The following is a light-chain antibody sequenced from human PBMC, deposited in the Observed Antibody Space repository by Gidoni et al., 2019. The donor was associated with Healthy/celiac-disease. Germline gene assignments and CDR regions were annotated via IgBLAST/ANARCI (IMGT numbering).Light chain of an antibody. V-gene: IGKV4-1*01. J-gene: IGKJ3*01. CDR2: WAS. CDR3: QQYYSTPQPT. CDR1: QSVLYSSNNKNY. Sequence: DIVMTQSPDSLAVSLGERATINCKSSQSVLYSSNNKNYLAWYQQKPGQPPKLLIYWASTRESGVPDRFSGSGSGKDFTLTISSLQAEDVAVYYCQQYYSTPQPTFGPGTKVDIK.